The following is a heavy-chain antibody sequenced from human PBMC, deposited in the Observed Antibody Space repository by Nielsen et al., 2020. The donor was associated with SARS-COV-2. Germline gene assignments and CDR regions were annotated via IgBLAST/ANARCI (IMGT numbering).Heavy chain of an antibody. Sequence: GESLKISCAASGFSFTRFAMNWVRQAPGKGLEWVSGISGSGGTTYYADSVKGRFTISRDNTKNTLFLQMDSLRAEDTAIYYCARGGVVPALFYYYYMDVWGQGTTVTVSS. CDR3: ARGGVVPALFYYYYMDV. V-gene: IGHV3-23*01. CDR1: GFSFTRFA. J-gene: IGHJ6*03. D-gene: IGHD3-3*01. CDR2: ISGSGGTT.